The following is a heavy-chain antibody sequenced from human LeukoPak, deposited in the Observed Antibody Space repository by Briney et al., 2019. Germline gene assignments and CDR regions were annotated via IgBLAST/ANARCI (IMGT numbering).Heavy chain of an antibody. CDR1: GFTFSRYW. CDR2: VNSDGYMT. Sequence: GGSLRLPCAASGFTFSRYWMNWVRQAPGKGLVWVSRVNSDGYMTSYADSVKGRFTISRDNAKNTLYLQMNSPRSEDTTVYYCAREVATNPFDYWGQGTLVTVSS. CDR3: AREVATNPFDY. D-gene: IGHD5-12*01. J-gene: IGHJ4*02. V-gene: IGHV3-74*01.